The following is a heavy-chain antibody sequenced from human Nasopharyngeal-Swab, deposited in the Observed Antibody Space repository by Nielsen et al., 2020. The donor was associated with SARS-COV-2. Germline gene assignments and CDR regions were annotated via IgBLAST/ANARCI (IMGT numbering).Heavy chain of an antibody. CDR3: ARPGSSGSYDAFDI. V-gene: IGHV3-74*01. D-gene: IGHD6-19*01. J-gene: IGHJ3*02. Sequence: GGSLRLSCAASGFTFSSYWMHWVRQAPGKGLVWVSRINSDGSSTRDADSVKGRFTISRDHAKNTLYLQMNSLRAEDTAVYYCARPGSSGSYDAFDIWGQGTMVTVSS. CDR2: INSDGSST. CDR1: GFTFSSYW.